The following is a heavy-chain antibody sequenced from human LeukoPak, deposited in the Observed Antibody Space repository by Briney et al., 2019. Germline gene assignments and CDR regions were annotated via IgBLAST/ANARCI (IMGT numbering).Heavy chain of an antibody. D-gene: IGHD3-16*01. CDR3: ARVMLGPTYYYYGMDV. V-gene: IGHV4-59*01. J-gene: IGHJ6*02. CDR1: GGSISSYY. Sequence: SETLSLTCTVSGGSISSYYWRWIRQPPRKGLEWIGDIYYSGSTYYNPSLKSRVTISVDTSKNQFSLKLSSVTAADTAVYYCARVMLGPTYYYYGMDVWGQGTTVTVSS. CDR2: IYYSGST.